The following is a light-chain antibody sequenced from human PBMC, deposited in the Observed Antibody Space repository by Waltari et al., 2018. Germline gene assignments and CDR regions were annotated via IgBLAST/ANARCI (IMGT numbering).Light chain of an antibody. CDR2: DAS. J-gene: IGKJ3*01. Sequence: DIQMTQSPSSLSASVGDRVTITCQASQDISNYLNWYKQKPGKAPKLLIYDASNLETGVPSRFSGSGSGTDFTFTISSLQPEDIATYYCQQYDNLLVTFGPGTKVDIK. CDR3: QQYDNLLVT. V-gene: IGKV1-33*01. CDR1: QDISNY.